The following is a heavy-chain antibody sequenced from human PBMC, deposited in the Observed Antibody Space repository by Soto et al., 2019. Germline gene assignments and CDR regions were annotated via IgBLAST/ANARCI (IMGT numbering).Heavy chain of an antibody. CDR1: GGTFSSYA. J-gene: IGHJ4*02. V-gene: IGHV1-69*01. Sequence: QVQLVQSGAEVKKPGSSVKVSCKASGGTFSSYAISWVRQAPGQGLEWMGGIIPIFGTANYAQKFQGRVTITADESTSTAYMELSSLRSEDTAVYYCARGGVFFDCSGGSCYSRSLDYCGQGTLVTVSS. CDR3: ARGGVFFDCSGGSCYSRSLDY. CDR2: IIPIFGTA. D-gene: IGHD2-15*01.